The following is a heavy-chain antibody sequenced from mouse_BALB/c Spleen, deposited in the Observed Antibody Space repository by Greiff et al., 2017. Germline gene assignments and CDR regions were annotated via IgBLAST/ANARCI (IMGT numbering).Heavy chain of an antibody. Sequence: VQLQQSGPELVKPWASVRISCKASGYTFTSYYIHWVKQRPGQGLEWIGWIYPGNVNTKYNEKFKGKATLTADKSSSTAYMQLSSLTSEDSAVYFCARGGEGVYFDYWGQGTTLTVSS. CDR3: ARGGEGVYFDY. CDR2: IYPGNVNT. J-gene: IGHJ2*01. V-gene: IGHV1S56*01. CDR1: GYTFTSYY.